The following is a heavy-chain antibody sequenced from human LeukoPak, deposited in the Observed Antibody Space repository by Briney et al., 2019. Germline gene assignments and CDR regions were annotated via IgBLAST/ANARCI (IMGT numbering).Heavy chain of an antibody. Sequence: PSETLSLTCAVYGGSFSGYYWSWIRQPPGKGLEWIGEINHGGSTNYNPSLKSRVTISVDTSKNQFSLKLSSVTAADTAVYYCASFRTMVQTPNWFDPWGQGTLVTVSS. V-gene: IGHV4-34*01. CDR1: GGSFSGYY. CDR2: INHGGST. J-gene: IGHJ5*02. D-gene: IGHD4/OR15-4a*01. CDR3: ASFRTMVQTPNWFDP.